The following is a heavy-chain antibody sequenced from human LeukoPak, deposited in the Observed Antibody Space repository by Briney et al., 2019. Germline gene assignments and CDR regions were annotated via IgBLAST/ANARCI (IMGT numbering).Heavy chain of an antibody. V-gene: IGHV3-74*01. CDR1: GFTFSSYW. Sequence: GGSLRLSCVASGFTFSSYWMHWVRQAPGKGLVWVSRIKSDGSSTAYADSVKGRFTISRDNAKNTLYLQMNSLRVEDTAVYYCARSDWFDPWGQGTLVTVSS. CDR3: ARSDWFDP. J-gene: IGHJ5*02. CDR2: IKSDGSST.